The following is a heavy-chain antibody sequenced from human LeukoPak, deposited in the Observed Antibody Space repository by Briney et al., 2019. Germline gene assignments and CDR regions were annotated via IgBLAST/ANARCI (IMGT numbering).Heavy chain of an antibody. CDR3: ARDQSIAAADH. CDR1: GGSISSSSYY. D-gene: IGHD6-13*01. CDR2: IYYSGST. J-gene: IGHJ4*02. Sequence: SETLSLTCTVSGGSISSSSYYWGWIRQPPGKGLEWIGSIYYSGSTYYNPSLKSRVTISVDTSKNQFSLKLSSVTAADTAVYYCARDQSIAAADHWGQGTLVTVSS. V-gene: IGHV4-39*07.